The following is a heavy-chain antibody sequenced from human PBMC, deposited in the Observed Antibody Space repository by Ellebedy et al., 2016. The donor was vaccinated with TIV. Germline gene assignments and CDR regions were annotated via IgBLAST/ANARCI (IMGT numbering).Heavy chain of an antibody. CDR3: ARDHHYYDPEGGSFDI. V-gene: IGHV3-33*01. Sequence: GGSLRLXXAASGFTFSSYGMHWVRQAPGKGLEWVAVIWYDGSNKYYADSVKGRFTISRDNSKNTLYLQMNSLRAEDTAVYYCARDHHYYDPEGGSFDIWGQGTMVTVSS. CDR1: GFTFSSYG. CDR2: IWYDGSNK. D-gene: IGHD3-22*01. J-gene: IGHJ3*02.